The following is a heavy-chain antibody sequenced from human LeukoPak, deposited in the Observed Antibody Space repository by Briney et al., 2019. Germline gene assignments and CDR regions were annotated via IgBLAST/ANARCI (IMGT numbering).Heavy chain of an antibody. CDR1: GGSISSGSYY. Sequence: SETLSLTCTVSGGSISSGSYYWSWIRQPAGKGLEWIGRIYTSGSTNYNPSLKSRVTISVDTSKNQFSLKLSSVTAADTAVYYCARIIGSSAFDYWGQGTLVTVSS. D-gene: IGHD3-10*01. CDR3: ARIIGSSAFDY. CDR2: IYTSGST. J-gene: IGHJ4*02. V-gene: IGHV4-61*02.